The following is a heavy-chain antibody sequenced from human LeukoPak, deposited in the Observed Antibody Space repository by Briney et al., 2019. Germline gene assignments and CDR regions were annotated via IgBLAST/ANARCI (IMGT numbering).Heavy chain of an antibody. CDR3: AYSSSSGRAGLFDY. CDR2: IYYSGST. D-gene: IGHD6-6*01. J-gene: IGHJ4*02. Sequence: SETLSLTCTVSGGSISNGDYYWSWIRQPPGKGLEWIGYIYYSGSTYYNPSLKSRVTISVDTSKNQFSLKLSSVTAADTAVYYCAYSSSSGRAGLFDYWGQGTLVTVSS. V-gene: IGHV4-30-4*08. CDR1: GGSISNGDYY.